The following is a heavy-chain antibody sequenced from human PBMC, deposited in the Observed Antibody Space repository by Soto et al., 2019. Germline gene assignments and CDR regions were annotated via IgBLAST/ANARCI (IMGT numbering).Heavy chain of an antibody. CDR3: AREGHYYGSGSYYKDYYYYMDV. D-gene: IGHD3-10*01. Sequence: ASVKVSCKASGYTFTSYGISWVRQAPGQGLEWMGWISAYNGNTNYAQKLQGRVTMTTDTSTSTAYMELRSLRSDDTAVYYCAREGHYYGSGSYYKDYYYYMDVWGKGTTVTVSS. J-gene: IGHJ6*03. V-gene: IGHV1-18*01. CDR2: ISAYNGNT. CDR1: GYTFTSYG.